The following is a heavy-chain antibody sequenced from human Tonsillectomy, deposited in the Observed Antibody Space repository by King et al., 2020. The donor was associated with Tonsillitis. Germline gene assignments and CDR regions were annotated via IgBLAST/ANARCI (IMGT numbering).Heavy chain of an antibody. J-gene: IGHJ4*01. D-gene: IGHD2-8*01. V-gene: IGHV3-15*01. Sequence: QLVQSGGDLVKPGGSLRLSCAASGFIFRHAWMSWVRQAPGRGLEWLGRVKANADGGTIDYGAPAKGRFFITRDDSRDTVYLQMNSLQPGDTAVYYCTTASTRFCNNGVCQPFDHWGQGTLVTVSS. CDR3: TTASTRFCNNGVCQPFDH. CDR2: VKANADGGTI. CDR1: GFIFRHAW.